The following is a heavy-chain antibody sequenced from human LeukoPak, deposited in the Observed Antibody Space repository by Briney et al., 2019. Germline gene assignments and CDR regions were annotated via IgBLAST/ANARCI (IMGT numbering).Heavy chain of an antibody. CDR1: GFTFSSHG. CDR3: AKDDNYIRFLS. Sequence: GGTLRLSCAASGFTFSSHGMNWVRQAPGKGLEWVSGITGSGGNRYYADSVKGRFTISRDNSKNTLYLQMNSLRAEDTAVYYCAKDDNYIRFLSWGQGTLVTVSS. CDR2: ITGSGGNR. D-gene: IGHD3-16*01. V-gene: IGHV3-23*01. J-gene: IGHJ5*02.